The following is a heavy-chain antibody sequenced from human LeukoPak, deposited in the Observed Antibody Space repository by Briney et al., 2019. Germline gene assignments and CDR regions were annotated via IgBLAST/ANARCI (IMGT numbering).Heavy chain of an antibody. CDR2: ISSEGKTT. D-gene: IGHD6-13*01. CDR1: GFIFSPYA. J-gene: IGHJ4*02. Sequence: GGSLRLSCSASGFIFSPYAMHWVRQAPGKGLEYVSSISSEGKTTYYADSVKGRFTISRVNSKNTLYLQMSSLRPEDTAVYYCVKDRWVDHWGQGTLVTVSS. V-gene: IGHV3-64D*06. CDR3: VKDRWVDH.